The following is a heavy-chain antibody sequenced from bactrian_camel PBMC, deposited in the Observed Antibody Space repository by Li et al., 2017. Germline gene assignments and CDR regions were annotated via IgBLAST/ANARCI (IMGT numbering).Heavy chain of an antibody. J-gene: IGHJ4*01. CDR3: VFDSGPCKIGNDATRWEFTH. CDR2: IISDGRHT. D-gene: IGHD5*01. V-gene: IGHV3S7*01. Sequence: HVQLVESGGGLVQPGGSLRLSCAASGFTFSSYGMSWVRQAPGKGLEWVSRIISDGRHTYYADFVQGRWTISKDNAKNTLYLQMNSLKPEDTAMYYCVFDSGPCKIGNDATRWEFTHWGQGTQVTVS. CDR1: GFTFSSYG.